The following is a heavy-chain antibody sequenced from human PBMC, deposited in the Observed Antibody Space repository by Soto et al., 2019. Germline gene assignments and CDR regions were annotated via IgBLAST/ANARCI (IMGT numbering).Heavy chain of an antibody. D-gene: IGHD6-19*01. CDR2: IYSGGST. J-gene: IGHJ6*02. Sequence: GGSLRLSCAASGFTVSSNYMSWVRQAPGKGLELVSVIYSGGSTYYADSVKGRFTISRDNSKNTLYLQMNSLRAEDTAVYYCARDLLAVAGGSYYYYYYGMDVWGQGTTVTVSS. CDR1: GFTVSSNY. V-gene: IGHV3-53*01. CDR3: ARDLLAVAGGSYYYYYYGMDV.